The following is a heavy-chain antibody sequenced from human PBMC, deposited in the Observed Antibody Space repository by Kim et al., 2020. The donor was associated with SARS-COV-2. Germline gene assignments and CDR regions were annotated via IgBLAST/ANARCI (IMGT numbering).Heavy chain of an antibody. J-gene: IGHJ6*02. D-gene: IGHD5-12*01. CDR3: AKGGIYYYYGMDV. Sequence: YTDSVKGRFTISRDNSTHTLYLQMNSLRAEDTAVYYCAKGGIYYYYGMDVWGQGTTVTVSS. V-gene: IGHV3-23*01.